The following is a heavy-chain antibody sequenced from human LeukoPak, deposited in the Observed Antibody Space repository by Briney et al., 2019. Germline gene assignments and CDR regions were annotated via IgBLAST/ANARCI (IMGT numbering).Heavy chain of an antibody. CDR3: ARGQVGATDY. Sequence: SETLSLTCTVSGGSISSGSYYWSWIRQPAGTGLEWIGRINTSGSTNYNPSLKSRVTMSVDTSKNQFSLKLSSVTAADTAVYYCARGQVGATDYWGQGTLVTVSS. D-gene: IGHD1-26*01. V-gene: IGHV4-61*02. CDR2: INTSGST. CDR1: GGSISSGSYY. J-gene: IGHJ4*02.